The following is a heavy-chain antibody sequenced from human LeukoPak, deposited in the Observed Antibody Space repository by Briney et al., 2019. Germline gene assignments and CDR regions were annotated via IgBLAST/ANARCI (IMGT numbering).Heavy chain of an antibody. Sequence: ASVKVSCKASGYTFTSYGISWVRQAPGQGLEWMGWISAYNGNTNYAQKLQGRVTITTDTSTSTAYMELRSLRSDDTAVYYCARVSYSSGWYSLRVAFDIWGQGTMVTVSS. J-gene: IGHJ3*02. CDR3: ARVSYSSGWYSLRVAFDI. CDR1: GYTFTSYG. CDR2: ISAYNGNT. V-gene: IGHV1-18*01. D-gene: IGHD6-19*01.